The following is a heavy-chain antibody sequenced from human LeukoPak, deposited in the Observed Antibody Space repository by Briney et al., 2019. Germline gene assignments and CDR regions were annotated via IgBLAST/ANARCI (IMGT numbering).Heavy chain of an antibody. CDR1: GYSFTSYW. J-gene: IGHJ4*02. Sequence: GESLKISCKGSGYSFTSYWIGWVHQMPGKGLEWMGITYPGDSDTTYSPSFQGQVTISADKSINTVYLQWSSLKASDTAMYYCARQSRDGSKTRGYYFDYWGQGTLVTVSS. CDR2: TYPGDSDT. V-gene: IGHV5-51*07. CDR3: ARQSRDGSKTRGYYFDY. D-gene: IGHD3-10*01.